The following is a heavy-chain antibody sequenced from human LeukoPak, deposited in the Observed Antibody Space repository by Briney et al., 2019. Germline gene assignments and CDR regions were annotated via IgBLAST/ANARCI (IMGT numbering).Heavy chain of an antibody. CDR2: IYTSRST. J-gene: IGHJ5*02. Sequence: SETLSLTCTVSGGSISSYYWSWIRQPAGKGLEWIGRIYTSRSTNYNPSLKSRVTMSVDTSKNQFSLKLSSVTAADTAVYYCARDFTMVRGARGLNWFDPWGQGTLVTVSS. CDR1: GGSISSYY. D-gene: IGHD3-10*01. V-gene: IGHV4-4*07. CDR3: ARDFTMVRGARGLNWFDP.